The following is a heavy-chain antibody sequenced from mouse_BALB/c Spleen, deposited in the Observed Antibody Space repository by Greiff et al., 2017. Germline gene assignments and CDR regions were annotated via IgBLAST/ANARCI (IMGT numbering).Heavy chain of an antibody. V-gene: IGHV1S135*01. CDR1: GYSFTGYY. CDR3: ASSEVRPPYWYIDV. Sequence: VQLQQSGPELEKPGASVKLSCTASGYSFTGYYMNWVKQSNGKSLEWMGNIEPYDGGTNYNQKFKGKATLTVDKSSSTAYLQLKRLTSEDAAVYYCASSEVRPPYWYIDVWGAGTTVTVSS. J-gene: IGHJ1*01. CDR2: IEPYDGGT.